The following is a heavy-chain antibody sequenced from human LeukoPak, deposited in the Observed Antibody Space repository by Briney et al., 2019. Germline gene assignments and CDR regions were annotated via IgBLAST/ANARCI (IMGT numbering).Heavy chain of an antibody. V-gene: IGHV1-18*01. Sequence: SVKVSCQVSAYTSTSYGISWVRQAPGQGREWMGWISAYNGNTKYAQKVLGRVTMTTDTSTSTAYMELRSLRSDDTAVYYCARDRIAVAGINSDYYYYGMDVWGQGTTVTVSS. CDR3: ARDRIAVAGINSDYYYYGMDV. D-gene: IGHD6-19*01. J-gene: IGHJ6*02. CDR1: AYTSTSYG. CDR2: ISAYNGNT.